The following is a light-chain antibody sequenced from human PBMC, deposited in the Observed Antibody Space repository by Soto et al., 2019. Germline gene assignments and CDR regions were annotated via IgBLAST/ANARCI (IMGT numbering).Light chain of an antibody. V-gene: IGKV1-5*01. CDR1: QSIGSW. Sequence: DMHMTQSPSTLSASVGDIVTITCRASQSIGSWLAWFQQKPGKDPELLIYDASSLGSGVPPRFSGSGSGTEFTPTVSSLLPDDFATYYCQQYSTYIRTFGQGTKVEVK. CDR2: DAS. J-gene: IGKJ1*01. CDR3: QQYSTYIRT.